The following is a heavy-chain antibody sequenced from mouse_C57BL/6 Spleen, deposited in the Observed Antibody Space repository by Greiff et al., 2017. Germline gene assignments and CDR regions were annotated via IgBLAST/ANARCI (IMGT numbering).Heavy chain of an antibody. CDR1: GYTFTDYE. V-gene: IGHV1-15*01. D-gene: IGHD2-3*01. CDR2: IDPETGGT. J-gene: IGHJ3*01. CDR3: TRDGYYFAY. Sequence: VQRVESGAELVRPGASVTLSCKASGYTFTDYEMHWVKQTPVHGLEWIGAIDPETGGTAYNQKFKGKAILTADKSSSTAYMELRSLTSEDSAVYYCTRDGYYFAYWGQGTLVTVSA.